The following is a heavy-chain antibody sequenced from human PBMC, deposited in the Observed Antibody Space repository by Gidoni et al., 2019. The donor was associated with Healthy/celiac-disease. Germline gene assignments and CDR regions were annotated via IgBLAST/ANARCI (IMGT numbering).Heavy chain of an antibody. D-gene: IGHD6-6*01. V-gene: IGHV2-26*01. CDR3: ARIGSSSSGGYYYYYGMDV. Sequence: QVTLKESGPVLVKPTETLTLTCTLSGFSLSNATVGVSWIRQPPGKALEWLAHIFSNDEKSYRTSLKSRLTISKDTSKSQVVLTMTNMDPVDTATYYCARIGSSSSGGYYYYYGMDVWGQGTTVTVSS. CDR1: GFSLSNATVG. CDR2: IFSNDEK. J-gene: IGHJ6*02.